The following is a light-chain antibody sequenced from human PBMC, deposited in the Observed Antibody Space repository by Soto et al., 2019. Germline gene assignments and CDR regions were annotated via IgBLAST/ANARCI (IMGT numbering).Light chain of an antibody. CDR1: QTVRNNY. J-gene: IGKJ4*01. CDR2: DAS. V-gene: IGKV3-20*01. Sequence: EFVLTQSPGTLSLSPGERATLSCRVSQTVRNNYLAWYQQKPGQAPRLLIYDASSRATGSPDRFSGGGSGTDFTLTISRLEPEDFAVYYCQQFSSYPLTFGGGTKVDIK. CDR3: QQFSSYPLT.